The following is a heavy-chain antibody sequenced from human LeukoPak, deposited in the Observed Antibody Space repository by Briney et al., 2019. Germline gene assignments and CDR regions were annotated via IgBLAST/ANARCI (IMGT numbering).Heavy chain of an antibody. J-gene: IGHJ5*02. CDR1: GYTLTTYV. D-gene: IGHD6-19*01. Sequence: GASVQVSCQASGYTLTTYVLSWVRQAPGQGLEWIGWISAYSGNTNYAQKFQGRDTMTTDTSTSTAYMELWSLTSDDTALYYCARDLHSSGWYWFDTLGQGTLVTVSS. CDR2: ISAYSGNT. CDR3: ARDLHSSGWYWFDT. V-gene: IGHV1-18*04.